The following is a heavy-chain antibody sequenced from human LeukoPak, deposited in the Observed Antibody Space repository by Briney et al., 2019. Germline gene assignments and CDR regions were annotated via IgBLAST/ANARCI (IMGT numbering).Heavy chain of an antibody. V-gene: IGHV1-46*01. Sequence: TSLKVSCKTSGYTFTSYHMHWVRQAPAQALEWVEIINPGGGGTKYAPQFQGRVTMTRDTSTSTVYMELSSLGSEVTAMYYCARGGGGRWNWFDPWGQGSLVSVSS. CDR3: ARGGGGRWNWFDP. CDR1: GYTFTSYH. CDR2: INPGGGGT. J-gene: IGHJ5*02. D-gene: IGHD4-23*01.